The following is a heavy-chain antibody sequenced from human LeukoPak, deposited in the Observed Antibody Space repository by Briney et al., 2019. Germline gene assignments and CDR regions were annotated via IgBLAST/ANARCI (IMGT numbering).Heavy chain of an antibody. J-gene: IGHJ4*02. V-gene: IGHV4-4*07. Sequence: SETLSLTCIVSGGSISSYYWSWIRQPAGKGLEWIGRIYTSGSTNYNPSLKSRVTMSVDTSKNQFSLKLSSVTAADTAVYYCARDKSYYYDSSGYWVFDYWGQGTLVTVSS. D-gene: IGHD3-22*01. CDR2: IYTSGST. CDR1: GGSISSYY. CDR3: ARDKSYYYDSSGYWVFDY.